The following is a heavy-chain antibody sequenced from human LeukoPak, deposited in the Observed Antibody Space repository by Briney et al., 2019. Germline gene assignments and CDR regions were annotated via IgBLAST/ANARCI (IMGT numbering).Heavy chain of an antibody. CDR1: GFTFSSYE. Sequence: GGSLRLSCAASGFTFSSYEMNWVRQAPGKGLEWVSYISSSGSTIYYADSVKGRFTISRDNAKNSLYLQMNSLKTEDTAVYYCARGKPGTYCFDYWGQGTLVTVSS. CDR2: ISSSGSTI. V-gene: IGHV3-48*03. D-gene: IGHD1-26*01. CDR3: ARGKPGTYCFDY. J-gene: IGHJ4*02.